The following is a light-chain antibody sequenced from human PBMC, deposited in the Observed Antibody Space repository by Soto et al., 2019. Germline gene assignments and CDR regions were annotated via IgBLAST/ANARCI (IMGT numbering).Light chain of an antibody. CDR2: EVT. J-gene: IGLJ2*01. CDR3: PSYTNLSTLV. Sequence: QSVLTQPASVSGSPGQSITISCTGTTSDLGHYNYVSWYQKHPGTAPRLMIYEVTNRPSGVSNLFSGSTSGNTASLTISGLKAEDEANYYCPSYTNLSTLVFGGGTKVTVL. CDR1: TSDLGHYNY. V-gene: IGLV2-14*01.